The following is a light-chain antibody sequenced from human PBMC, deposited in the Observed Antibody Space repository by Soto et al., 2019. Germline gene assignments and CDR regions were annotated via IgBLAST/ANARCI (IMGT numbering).Light chain of an antibody. J-gene: IGKJ1*01. Sequence: EIVLTQSPGTLSLSPGERATLSCRASQSVSSSYLAWYQQKPGQAPRLLIYGASSRATGIPDRFSGSGSGTDFTLTISRLEPEDFAVYYCQQYGSSPPWPFGQGTKVAIK. CDR1: QSVSSSY. CDR3: QQYGSSPPWP. CDR2: GAS. V-gene: IGKV3-20*01.